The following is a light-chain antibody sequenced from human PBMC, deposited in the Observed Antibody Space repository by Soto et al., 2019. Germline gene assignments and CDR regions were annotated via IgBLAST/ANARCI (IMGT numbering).Light chain of an antibody. V-gene: IGKV3-20*01. CDR2: GAS. CDR3: QQYGSSPIT. J-gene: IGKJ5*01. CDR1: QSVSSSY. Sequence: ETVLTQSPGTLSLSPGEGATLSCRASQSVSSSYLAGYQQKPGQAPRLLIYGASSRDTGIPDRFSGSGFGTDYTLTISRLEPEDFAVYYCQQYGSSPITFGQGTRLEIK.